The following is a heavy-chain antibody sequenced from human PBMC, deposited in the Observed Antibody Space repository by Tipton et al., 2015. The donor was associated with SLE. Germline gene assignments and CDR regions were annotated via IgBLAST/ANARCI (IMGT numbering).Heavy chain of an antibody. CDR3: ARGEAAAAEPYYFDY. Sequence: LSLTCTVSGASISSYYWSWIRQPPGKGLEWIGYIYYSGNTNYNPSLKNRVTISVDTSKTQFSLKLSSVTAADTAVYYCARGEAAAAEPYYFDYWGQGTLVTVSS. D-gene: IGHD6-13*01. V-gene: IGHV4-59*01. CDR2: IYYSGNT. CDR1: GASISSYY. J-gene: IGHJ4*02.